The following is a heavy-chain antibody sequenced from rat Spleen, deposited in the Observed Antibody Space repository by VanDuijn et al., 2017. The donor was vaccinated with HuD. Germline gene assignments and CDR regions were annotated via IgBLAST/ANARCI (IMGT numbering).Heavy chain of an antibody. CDR2: IWTDGNT. Sequence: QVQLKESGPGLVQPSQTLSLTCTVSGFSLTSYNVHWVRQPPGKGLEWMGVIWTDGNTAYNSLLKSRLSISRDISKSQVFLKMNSLQTEDTAIYFCTRDPITTRDYFDYWGQGVMVTVSS. J-gene: IGHJ2*01. D-gene: IGHD1-1*01. V-gene: IGHV2-1*01. CDR3: TRDPITTRDYFDY. CDR1: GFSLTSYN.